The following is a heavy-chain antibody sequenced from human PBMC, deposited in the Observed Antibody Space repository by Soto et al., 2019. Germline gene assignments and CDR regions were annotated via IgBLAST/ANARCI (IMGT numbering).Heavy chain of an antibody. D-gene: IGHD3-16*01. Sequence: QVQLQESGPGLVKPSQTLSLTCTVSGGSISSGDYYWSWIRQPPGKGLEWIGYIYYSGSTYYNPSLKSRVTXXVXTXXNQFSLKLSSVTAADTAVYYCARVGIKDYYYGMDVWGQGTTVTVSS. CDR1: GGSISSGDYY. J-gene: IGHJ6*02. V-gene: IGHV4-30-4*01. CDR2: IYYSGST. CDR3: ARVGIKDYYYGMDV.